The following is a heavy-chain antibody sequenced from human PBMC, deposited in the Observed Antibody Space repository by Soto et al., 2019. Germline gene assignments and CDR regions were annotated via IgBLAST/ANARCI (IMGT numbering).Heavy chain of an antibody. CDR3: ARESYYDSSGYLYLPRKYAFDI. CDR2: INPSGGST. D-gene: IGHD3-22*01. Sequence: ASVKVSCKASGYTFTSYYMHWVRQAPGQGLEWMGIINPSGGSTSYAQKFQGRVTMTRDTSTSTVYMELSSLRSEDTAVYYCARESYYDSSGYLYLPRKYAFDIWGQGTMVTVSS. CDR1: GYTFTSYY. V-gene: IGHV1-46*01. J-gene: IGHJ3*02.